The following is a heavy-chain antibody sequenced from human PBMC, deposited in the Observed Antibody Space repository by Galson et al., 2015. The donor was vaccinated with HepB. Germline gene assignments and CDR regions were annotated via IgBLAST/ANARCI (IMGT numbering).Heavy chain of an antibody. D-gene: IGHD6-19*01. J-gene: IGHJ6*02. V-gene: IGHV1-69*04. CDR1: GGTFSSYT. Sequence: SVKVSCKASGGTFSSYTISWVRQAPGQGLEWMGRIIPILGIANYAQKFQGRVTITADKSTSTAYMELSSLRSEDTAVYYCAREGARSSGWYGPGYYYGMDVWGQGTTVTVSS. CDR2: IIPILGIA. CDR3: AREGARSSGWYGPGYYYGMDV.